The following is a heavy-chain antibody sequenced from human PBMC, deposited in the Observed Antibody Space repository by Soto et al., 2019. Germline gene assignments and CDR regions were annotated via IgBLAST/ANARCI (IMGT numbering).Heavy chain of an antibody. CDR2: ITSDSSDI. CDR3: ATTYCSGGYCFSSEY. D-gene: IGHD2-15*01. CDR1: GITFRSYS. J-gene: IGHJ4*02. Sequence: GGSLRLSCAASGITFRSYSMSWVRQAPGKGLEWVASITSDSSDIYYEDSVKGRFTISGDNGENSLYLQMTSLGAEDTGVYYCATTYCSGGYCFSSEYWGQGVLVTVSS. V-gene: IGHV3-21*01.